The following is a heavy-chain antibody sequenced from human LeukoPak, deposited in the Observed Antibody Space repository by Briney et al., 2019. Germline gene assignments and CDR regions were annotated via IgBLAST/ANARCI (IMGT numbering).Heavy chain of an antibody. D-gene: IGHD4-23*01. CDR3: ARRAGGYSHPYDY. CDR1: GFTFSSYE. Sequence: PGGSLRLSCAASGFTFSSYEMNWVRQAPGKGLEWVSLIYSDDTTLYADSVKGRFTISRDISKNTLYLQMSSLRAEDTAVYYCARRAGGYSHPYDYWGQGVLVTASS. V-gene: IGHV3-53*01. J-gene: IGHJ4*02. CDR2: IYSDDTT.